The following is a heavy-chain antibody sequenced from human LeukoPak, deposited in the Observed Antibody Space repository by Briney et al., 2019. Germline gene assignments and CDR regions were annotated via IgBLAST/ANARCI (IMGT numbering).Heavy chain of an antibody. V-gene: IGHV3-11*01. CDR3: AKCPNYYDSSGYYY. CDR1: GFTFSDYY. J-gene: IGHJ4*02. Sequence: GSLRLSCAASGFTFSDYYMSWIRQAPGKGLEWVSYISSSGSTIYYADSVKGRFTISRDNAKNSLYLQMNSLRAEDTAVYYCAKCPNYYDSSGYYYWGQGTLVTVSS. CDR2: ISSSGSTI. D-gene: IGHD3-22*01.